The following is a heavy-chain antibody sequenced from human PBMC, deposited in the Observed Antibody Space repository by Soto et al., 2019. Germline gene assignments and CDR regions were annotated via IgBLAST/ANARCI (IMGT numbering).Heavy chain of an antibody. CDR1: GGSVSSGSYY. CDR2: IYYSGST. J-gene: IGHJ6*02. CDR3: ARDRGLGVTTFYYYYYGMDV. D-gene: IGHD4-17*01. Sequence: KASETLSLTCTVSGGSVSSGSYYWSWIRQPPGKGLEWIGYIYYSGSTNYNPSLKSRVTISVDTSKNQFSLKLSSVTAADTAVYYCARDRGLGVTTFYYYYYGMDVWGQGTTVTVSS. V-gene: IGHV4-61*01.